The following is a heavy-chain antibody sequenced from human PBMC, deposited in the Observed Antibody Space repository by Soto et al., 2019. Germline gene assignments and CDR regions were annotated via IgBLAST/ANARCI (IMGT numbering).Heavy chain of an antibody. V-gene: IGHV3-23*01. CDR2: ISGSGGST. J-gene: IGHJ6*02. CDR3: AKAKHDSTQDGDYYYGMDV. CDR1: GFTFSSYA. D-gene: IGHD2-2*01. Sequence: GGSLRLSCAASGFTFSSYAMSWVRQAPGKGLEWVSAISGSGGSTYYADSVMGRFTISRDNSKNTLYLQMNSLRAEDTAVYYCAKAKHDSTQDGDYYYGMDVWGQGTTVTVSS.